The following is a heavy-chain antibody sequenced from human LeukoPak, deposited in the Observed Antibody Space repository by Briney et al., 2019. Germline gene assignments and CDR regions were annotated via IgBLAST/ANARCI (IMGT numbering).Heavy chain of an antibody. Sequence: PGGSLRLSCAASGFTFSSYWMSWVRQAPGKGLEWVANIKQDGSEKYYVDSVKGRFTISRDNAKNSLYLQMNSLRAEDTAVYYCARDPPTSDGDSTNFDYWGQGTLVTVSS. V-gene: IGHV3-7*01. CDR3: ARDPPTSDGDSTNFDY. D-gene: IGHD4-17*01. CDR1: GFTFSSYW. CDR2: IKQDGSEK. J-gene: IGHJ4*02.